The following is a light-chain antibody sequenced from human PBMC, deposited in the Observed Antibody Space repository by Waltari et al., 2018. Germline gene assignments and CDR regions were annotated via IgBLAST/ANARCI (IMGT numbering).Light chain of an antibody. CDR2: GAS. J-gene: IGKJ4*01. CDR1: QTINNNF. CDR3: QQYDGSILT. V-gene: IGKV3-20*01. Sequence: IVLTQSPDTLSLSPGQRATLSCRASQTINNNFLVWYQQKPGQAPRLRIHGASSRATCFPDRFSGSGSGTDFTLTISRLEPEDVAVYYCQQYDGSILTFGGGTKVEI.